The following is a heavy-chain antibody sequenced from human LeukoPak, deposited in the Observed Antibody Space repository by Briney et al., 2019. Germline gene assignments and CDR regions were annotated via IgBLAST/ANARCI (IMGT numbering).Heavy chain of an antibody. V-gene: IGHV3-74*01. J-gene: IGHJ4*02. D-gene: IGHD6-13*01. CDR2: IKGDGSSI. Sequence: PGGSLRLSCAASGFTFSSCSMHWVRQTPGKGLVWVSRIKGDGSSISYADSVKGRFTISRDNAKNTLYLQMNSLRAEDTAVYYCAKDGGYSSSWYEADWLDYWGQGTLVTVSS. CDR1: GFTFSSCS. CDR3: AKDGGYSSSWYEADWLDY.